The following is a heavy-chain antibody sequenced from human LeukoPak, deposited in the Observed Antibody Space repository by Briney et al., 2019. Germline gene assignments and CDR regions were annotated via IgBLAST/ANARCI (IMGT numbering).Heavy chain of an antibody. CDR2: INHSGST. V-gene: IGHV4-34*01. J-gene: IGHJ4*02. Sequence: SETLSLTCAVYGGSFSGYYWSWIRQPPGKGLEWIGEINHSGSTNYNPSLKSRVTISVDTSKNQFSLKLSSVTAADTAVYYCALRYDSSGPDYWGQGTLVTVSS. CDR3: ALRYDSSGPDY. D-gene: IGHD3-22*01. CDR1: GGSFSGYY.